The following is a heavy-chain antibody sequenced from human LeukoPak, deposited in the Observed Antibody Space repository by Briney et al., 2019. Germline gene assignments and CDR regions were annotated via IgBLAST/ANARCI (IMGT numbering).Heavy chain of an antibody. V-gene: IGHV3-74*01. CDR1: GFTFSIYW. CDR2: ISSDGSNT. CDR3: ATAIATSGGC. J-gene: IGHJ4*02. D-gene: IGHD6-13*01. Sequence: PGGSLRLSCAASGFTFSIYWMHWVRQAPGKGLVWVSRISSDGSNTVYADFVKGRFTISRDNAKKTLYLQMNSLRAEDTAVYYCATAIATSGGCWGQGTLVTVSS.